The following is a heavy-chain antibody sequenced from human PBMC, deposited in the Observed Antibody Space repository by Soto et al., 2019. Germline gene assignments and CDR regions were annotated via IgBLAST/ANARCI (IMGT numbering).Heavy chain of an antibody. J-gene: IGHJ5*02. CDR1: GYTFTSYG. Sequence: ASVKVACKASGYTFTSYGISWVRQAPGQGIEWMGWSSAYNGNTNYAQKLQGRVTMTTDTSTSTAHMELRRLRSDDTAVYYCARGAAAGRWFDPWGQGTLVTVSS. CDR2: SSAYNGNT. D-gene: IGHD6-13*01. CDR3: ARGAAAGRWFDP. V-gene: IGHV1-18*04.